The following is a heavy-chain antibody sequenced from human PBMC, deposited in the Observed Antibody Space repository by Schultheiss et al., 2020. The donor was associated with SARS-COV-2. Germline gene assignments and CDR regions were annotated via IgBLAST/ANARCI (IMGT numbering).Heavy chain of an antibody. CDR2: IYYSGST. D-gene: IGHD2-21*01. V-gene: IGHV4-39*01. CDR1: GGSFSGYY. CDR3: ARPTTIVVDWYFDL. Sequence: SETLSLTCAVYGGSFSGYYWGWIRQPPGKGLEWIGSIYYSGSTYYNPSLKSRVTISVDTSKNQFSLKLSSVTAADTAVYYCARPTTIVVDWYFDLWGRGTLVTAPQ. J-gene: IGHJ2*01.